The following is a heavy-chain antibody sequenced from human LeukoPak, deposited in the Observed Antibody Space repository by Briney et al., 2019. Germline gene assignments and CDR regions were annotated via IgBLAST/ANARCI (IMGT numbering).Heavy chain of an antibody. J-gene: IGHJ4*02. Sequence: PSGTLSLTCAVSGGSISSNNWWSWVRPPPGKGLEWIGEIYHSGSTNYNPSLKSRVTISVEKSKNQLSLKVSSVTAADTAVYYCARSSTRSGVDFDYWGQGTLVTVSS. V-gene: IGHV4-4*02. CDR3: ARSSTRSGVDFDY. CDR1: GGSISSNNW. D-gene: IGHD3-10*01. CDR2: IYHSGST.